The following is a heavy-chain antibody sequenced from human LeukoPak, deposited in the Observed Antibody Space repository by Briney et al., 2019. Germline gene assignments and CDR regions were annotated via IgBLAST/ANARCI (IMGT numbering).Heavy chain of an antibody. J-gene: IGHJ4*02. CDR3: ARASCTGCDCLGVDY. V-gene: IGHV1-18*01. Sequence: VASVKVSCKASGYTFTSYGISWVRQAPGQGLEWMGWISAYNGNTNYAQKLQGRVTMTTDTSTSTAYMELRSLRSDDTAVYYCARASCTGCDCLGVDYWGQGTLVTVSS. CDR2: ISAYNGNT. D-gene: IGHD2-21*02. CDR1: GYTFTSYG.